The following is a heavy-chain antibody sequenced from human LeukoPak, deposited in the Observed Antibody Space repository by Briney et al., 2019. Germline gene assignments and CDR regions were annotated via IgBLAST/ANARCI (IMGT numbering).Heavy chain of an antibody. CDR2: INPNSGGT. CDR1: GYTFTGYY. D-gene: IGHD6-19*01. J-gene: IGHJ4*02. CDR3: ARGSYSSGWYGV. V-gene: IGHV1-2*02. Sequence: ASVKVSCKASGYTFTGYYMHWVRQAPGQGLEWMGWINPNSGGTNYAQKLQGRVTMTTDTSTSTAYMELRSLRSDDTAVYYCARGSYSSGWYGVWGQGTLVTVSS.